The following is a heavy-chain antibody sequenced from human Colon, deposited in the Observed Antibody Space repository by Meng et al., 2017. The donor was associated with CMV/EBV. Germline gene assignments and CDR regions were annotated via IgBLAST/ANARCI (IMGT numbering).Heavy chain of an antibody. J-gene: IGHJ4*01. V-gene: IGHV3-23*01. CDR3: AKESPYTSPREYYFDF. D-gene: IGHD2-2*02. Sequence: VRLLASWGRLALPGGSLSLSWAGPGFTFSSYAMSWVRQAPGKGLEWVPAISSNSCRTYYAESVKGRFTISRDNSMNTVFLEMNSLRAEDRALYYCAKESPYTSPREYYFDFWGQGTLVTVSS. CDR1: GFTFSSYA. CDR2: ISSNSCRT.